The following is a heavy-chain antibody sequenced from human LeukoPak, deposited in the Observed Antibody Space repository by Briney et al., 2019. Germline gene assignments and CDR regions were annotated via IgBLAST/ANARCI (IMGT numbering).Heavy chain of an antibody. CDR1: GFTFSDYC. CDR2: IKSSGSPI. D-gene: IGHD3-22*01. CDR3: ARVLDYYESVGYYGY. Sequence: PGGSLRLSCAVSGFTFSDYCMAWIRQAPGKGLEWVSYIKSSGSPIYYADAVKGRFTISSDNAKNSLYLQMNSLRVEDTAVYYCARVLDYYESVGYYGYWGQGTLVTVSS. V-gene: IGHV3-11*01. J-gene: IGHJ4*02.